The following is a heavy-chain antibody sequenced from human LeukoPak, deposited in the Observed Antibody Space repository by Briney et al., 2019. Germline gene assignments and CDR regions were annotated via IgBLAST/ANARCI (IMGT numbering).Heavy chain of an antibody. CDR1: GFTFSGSA. V-gene: IGHV3-73*01. CDR2: IRTKPNSYAT. D-gene: IGHD7-27*01. Sequence: GGSLRLSCAASGFTFSGSAMHWVRQASGKGLEWVGRIRTKPNSYATEYAGAVKGRLTISRDDSKNTAYLQMNSLKTEDTAVYYCIRQLGIGGYWGQGTLVTVSS. J-gene: IGHJ4*02. CDR3: IRQLGIGGY.